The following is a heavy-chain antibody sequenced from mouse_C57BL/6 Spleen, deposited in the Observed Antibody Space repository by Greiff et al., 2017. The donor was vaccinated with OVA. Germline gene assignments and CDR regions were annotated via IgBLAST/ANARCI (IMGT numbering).Heavy chain of an antibody. CDR3: ANYYGSSSFAY. CDR1: GYTFTSYG. V-gene: IGHV1-81*01. J-gene: IGHJ3*01. CDR2: IYPRSGNT. D-gene: IGHD1-1*01. Sequence: VKLVESGAELARPGASVKLSCKASGYTFTSYGISWVKQRTGQGLEWIGEIYPRSGNTYYNEKFKGKATLTADKSSSTAYMELRSLTSEDSAVYFCANYYGSSSFAYWGQGTLVTVSA.